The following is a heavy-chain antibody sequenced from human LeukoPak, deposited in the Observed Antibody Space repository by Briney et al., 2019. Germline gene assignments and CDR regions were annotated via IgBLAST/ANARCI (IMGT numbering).Heavy chain of an antibody. CDR2: INTNTGNP. Sequence: ASVKVSCKASGYTFTSYAMNWVRQAPGQGLEWMEWINTNTGNPTYAQGFTGRFVFSLDTSVSTAYLQISSLKAEDTAVYYCARDLKYYYGSGSYYNALSFHYYGMDVWGQGTTVTVSS. V-gene: IGHV7-4-1*02. CDR1: GYTFTSYA. D-gene: IGHD3-10*01. CDR3: ARDLKYYYGSGSYYNALSFHYYGMDV. J-gene: IGHJ6*02.